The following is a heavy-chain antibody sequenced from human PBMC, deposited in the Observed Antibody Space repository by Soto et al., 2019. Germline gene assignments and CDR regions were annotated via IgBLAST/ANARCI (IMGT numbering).Heavy chain of an antibody. CDR3: AKESQPHYYDSTDY. Sequence: GSLRLSCAASGFTFSSYGMHWVRQAPGKGLEWVAVISYDGSNKYYADSVKGRFTISRDNSKNTLYLQMNSLRAEDTAVYYCAKESQPHYYDSTDYWGQGTLVTVSS. J-gene: IGHJ4*02. CDR2: ISYDGSNK. V-gene: IGHV3-30*18. CDR1: GFTFSSYG. D-gene: IGHD3-22*01.